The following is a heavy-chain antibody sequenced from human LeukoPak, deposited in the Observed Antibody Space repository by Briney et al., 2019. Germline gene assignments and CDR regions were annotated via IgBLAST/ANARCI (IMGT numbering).Heavy chain of an antibody. Sequence: PSETLSLTCAVYGGSFSGYYWSWIRQPPGKGLEWIGEINHSGSTNYNPSLKSRVTMSVDTSKNQFSLKLSSVTAADTAVYYCARVLVGATTLRFDYWGQGTLVTVSS. D-gene: IGHD1-26*01. CDR1: GGSFSGYY. J-gene: IGHJ4*02. CDR3: ARVLVGATTLRFDY. CDR2: INHSGST. V-gene: IGHV4-34*01.